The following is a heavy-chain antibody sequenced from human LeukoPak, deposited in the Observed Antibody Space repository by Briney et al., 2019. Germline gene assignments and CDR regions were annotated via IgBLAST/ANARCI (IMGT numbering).Heavy chain of an antibody. D-gene: IGHD3-10*01. J-gene: IGHJ4*02. CDR1: GDSVSSNSAA. V-gene: IGHV6-1*01. Sequence: SQTLSLTCAISGDSVSSNSAAWNWIRQSPSRGLEWLGRTYYRSKWYNDYAVSVKSRITINPDTSKNQFSLQLNSVTPEDTAVYYCARAHSKWFGELPRPYYFDYWGQGTLITVSS. CDR3: ARAHSKWFGELPRPYYFDY. CDR2: TYYRSKWYN.